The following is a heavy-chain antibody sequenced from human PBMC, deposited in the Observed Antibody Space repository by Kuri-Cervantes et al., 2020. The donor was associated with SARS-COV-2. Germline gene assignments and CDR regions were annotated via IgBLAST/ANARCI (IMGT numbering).Heavy chain of an antibody. CDR2: IYYSGSI. CDR3: ARSAAAFYGMDV. J-gene: IGHJ6*02. D-gene: IGHD2-2*01. V-gene: IGHV4-59*01. Sequence: ESLKISCSVSGDSISPYYWTWIRQPPGKGLEWIGHIYYSGSINYNPSLMSRLTISVDTSKNQVSLKLSSVTAADTAVYYCARSAAAFYGMDVWGQGTTVTVSS. CDR1: GDSISPYY.